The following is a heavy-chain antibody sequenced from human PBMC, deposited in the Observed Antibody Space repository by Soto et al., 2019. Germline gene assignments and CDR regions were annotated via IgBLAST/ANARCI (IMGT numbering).Heavy chain of an antibody. J-gene: IGHJ3*02. D-gene: IGHD3-22*01. CDR2: IIPIFGTA. CDR1: GGTFSSYA. Sequence: QVQLVQSGAEVKKPGSSVKVSCKASGGTFSSYAISWVRQAPGQGLEWMGGIIPIFGTANYAQKFQGRVKITADEYTSTAYMELSSLRSEDTAVYYCARSRVTYYYDRSAFDIWGQGTMVTVSS. CDR3: ARSRVTYYYDRSAFDI. V-gene: IGHV1-69*01.